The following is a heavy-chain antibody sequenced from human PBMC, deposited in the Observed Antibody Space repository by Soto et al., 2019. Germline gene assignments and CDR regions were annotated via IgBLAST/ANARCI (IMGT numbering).Heavy chain of an antibody. V-gene: IGHV3-30*04. CDR1: QFTFSSYT. D-gene: IGHD3-3*01. CDR3: ARAPRYNDVWSDLDV. CDR2: ISYDGSNK. J-gene: IGHJ6*02. Sequence: VGSLRLSGEASQFTFSSYTMHWVRQAPGKGLEWVAIISYDGSNKYYAAFVKGRFIISRDNCKNTLYLQMNSLRGEDTALYYCARAPRYNDVWSDLDVWGQGTTVTVSS.